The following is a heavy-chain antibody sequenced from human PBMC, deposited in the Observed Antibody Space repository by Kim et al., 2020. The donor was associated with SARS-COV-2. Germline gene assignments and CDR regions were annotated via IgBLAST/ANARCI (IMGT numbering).Heavy chain of an antibody. Sequence: ASVKVSCKASGYTFTSYYMHWVRQAPGQGLEWMGIINPSGGSTSYAQKFQGRVTMTRDTSTSTVYMELRSLRSEDTAVYYCARETTPAPYYDCWSGQHNQSSEDYSLDVWGKGTTVTVSS. CDR1: GYTFTSYY. D-gene: IGHD3-3*01. CDR2: INPSGGST. V-gene: IGHV1-46*01. J-gene: IGHJ6*03. CDR3: ARETTPAPYYDCWSGQHNQSSEDYSLDV.